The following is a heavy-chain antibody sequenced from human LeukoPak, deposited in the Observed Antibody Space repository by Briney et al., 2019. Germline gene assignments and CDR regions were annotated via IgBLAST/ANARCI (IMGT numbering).Heavy chain of an antibody. CDR3: ARDRLGVETGY. Sequence: SETLSLTCTVSGGSISSSSYYWGWIRQPPGKGLEWIGSIYYSGSTYYNPSLKSRVTISVDTSKNQFSLKLSSVTAADTALYYCARDRLGVETGYWGQGTLVTVSS. J-gene: IGHJ4*02. D-gene: IGHD2-21*02. CDR1: GGSISSSSYY. CDR2: IYYSGST. V-gene: IGHV4-39*07.